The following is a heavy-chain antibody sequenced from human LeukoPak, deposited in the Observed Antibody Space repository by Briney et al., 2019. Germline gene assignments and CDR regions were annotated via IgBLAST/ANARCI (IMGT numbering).Heavy chain of an antibody. V-gene: IGHV3-48*02. Sequence: GGSLRLSCAASGFTFSSYSMNWVRQAPGKGLEWVSYISSSSSMIYYADSVKGRFTISRDNAKNSLYLQMKGLRDEDAAIYYCARDYGDLPARVPYFDYWGQGTLVTVSS. CDR3: ARDYGDLPARVPYFDY. CDR2: ISSSSSMI. D-gene: IGHD4-17*01. J-gene: IGHJ4*02. CDR1: GFTFSSYS.